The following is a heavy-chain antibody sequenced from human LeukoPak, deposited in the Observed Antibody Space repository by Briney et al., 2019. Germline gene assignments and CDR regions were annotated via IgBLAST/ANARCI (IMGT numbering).Heavy chain of an antibody. Sequence: GGSLRLSCAASGFTFSSYSMNWVHQAPGKGLEWVSSISSSSSYIYYADSVKGRFTISRDNAKNSLYLQMNSLRAEDTAVYYCANSPSRDGYPTGYWGQGTLVTVSS. D-gene: IGHD5-24*01. V-gene: IGHV3-21*01. CDR3: ANSPSRDGYPTGY. CDR2: ISSSSSYI. CDR1: GFTFSSYS. J-gene: IGHJ4*02.